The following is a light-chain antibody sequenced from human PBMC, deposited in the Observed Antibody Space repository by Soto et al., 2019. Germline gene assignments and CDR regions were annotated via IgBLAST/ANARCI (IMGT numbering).Light chain of an antibody. J-gene: IGKJ5*01. Sequence: DIQMTQSPYSLSASVGDRVTITCRASQDIRNDLCWYQQKPGKAPKRLIYAAFILQSGVPPRFSGNGSGTEFTLTISSLQAEDYATYFCLQHKTYSLTFGQGTRLE. V-gene: IGKV1-17*01. CDR1: QDIRND. CDR3: LQHKTYSLT. CDR2: AAF.